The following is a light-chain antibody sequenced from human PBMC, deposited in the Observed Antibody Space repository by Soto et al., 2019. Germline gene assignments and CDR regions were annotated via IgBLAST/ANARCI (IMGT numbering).Light chain of an antibody. Sequence: DIQMTQSPSSLSASVGDRVTITCRASQSISSYLNWYQQKPGKAPKLLIYAASSLQSGVPSRLSGSGSWTDFTLTISSLQPEDFATYYCQQSYSTPRTFGQGTKV. J-gene: IGKJ1*01. CDR1: QSISSY. CDR2: AAS. V-gene: IGKV1-39*01. CDR3: QQSYSTPRT.